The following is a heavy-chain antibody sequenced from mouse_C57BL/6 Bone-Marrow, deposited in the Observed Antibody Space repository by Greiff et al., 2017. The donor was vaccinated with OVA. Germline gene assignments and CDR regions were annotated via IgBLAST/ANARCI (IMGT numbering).Heavy chain of an antibody. J-gene: IGHJ4*01. CDR3: TIYYGNYYAMDD. Sequence: QVQLKQPGAELVKPGASVKLSCKASGYTFTSYWMHWVKQRPGQGLEWIGMIHPNSGSTNYNEKFKSKATLTVDKSSSTAYMQLSSLTSEDSAVYYWTIYYGNYYAMDDWGQGTSVTVSS. D-gene: IGHD2-1*01. CDR1: GYTFTSYW. V-gene: IGHV1-64*01. CDR2: IHPNSGST.